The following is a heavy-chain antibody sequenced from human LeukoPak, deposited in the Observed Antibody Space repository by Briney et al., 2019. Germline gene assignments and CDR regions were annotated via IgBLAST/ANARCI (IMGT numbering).Heavy chain of an antibody. J-gene: IGHJ6*02. CDR2: IRSKAYGGTT. D-gene: IGHD2-15*01. CDR1: GFTFGDYA. CDR3: SRRDCSGGSCYGYYYYGMDV. V-gene: IGHV3-49*03. Sequence: GGSLRLSCTASGFTFGDYAMSWFRQAPGKGLEWVGFIRSKAYGGTTEYAASVKGRFTISRDDSKSIAYLQMNSLKTEDTAVYYCSRRDCSGGSCYGYYYYGMDVWGQGTTVTVSS.